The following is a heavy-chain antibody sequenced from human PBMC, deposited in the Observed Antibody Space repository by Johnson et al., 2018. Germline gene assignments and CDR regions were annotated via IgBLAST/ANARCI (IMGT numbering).Heavy chain of an antibody. Sequence: QVQLVESGAEVKKPGASVKVSCKASGYTFTSYYMHWVRQAPGQGLEWMGILNPSGGSTSYAQKFPVRVTRTRDTSTSTVHMELGSLRSEDQAVYYCARENLAYCGGDCETDYYYYGMDVWGQGTTVTVSS. CDR3: ARENLAYCGGDCETDYYYYGMDV. V-gene: IGHV1-46*01. CDR2: LNPSGGST. D-gene: IGHD2-21*02. CDR1: GYTFTSYY. J-gene: IGHJ6*02.